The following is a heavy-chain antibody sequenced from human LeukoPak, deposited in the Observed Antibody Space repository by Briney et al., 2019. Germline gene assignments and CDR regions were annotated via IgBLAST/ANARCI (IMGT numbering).Heavy chain of an antibody. D-gene: IGHD3-3*01. J-gene: IGHJ4*02. CDR3: AKDARIFGVINYFDS. CDR1: EFTFSSYT. Sequence: GGSLRLSCAASEFTFSSYTMHWVRQAPGTGLEWVSSISSSSSSIYYADSVKGRFTISRDNAKNSVFLEMNSLRVDDTAIYYCAKDARIFGVINYFDSWGQGALVTVSS. CDR2: ISSSSSSI. V-gene: IGHV3-21*01.